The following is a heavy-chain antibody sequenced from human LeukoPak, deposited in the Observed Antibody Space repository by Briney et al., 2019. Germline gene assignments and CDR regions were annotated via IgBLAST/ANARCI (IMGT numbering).Heavy chain of an antibody. CDR1: GFTFSSYG. CDR3: ARERGYSSSWYTF. V-gene: IGHV3-23*01. CDR2: ISGSGGST. D-gene: IGHD6-13*01. J-gene: IGHJ4*02. Sequence: GGSLRLSCAASGFTFSSYGMSWVRQAPGKGLEWVSAISGSGGSTYYADSVKGRFTISRDNAKNSLYLQMNSLRAEDTAVYYCARERGYSSSWYTFWGQGTLVTVSS.